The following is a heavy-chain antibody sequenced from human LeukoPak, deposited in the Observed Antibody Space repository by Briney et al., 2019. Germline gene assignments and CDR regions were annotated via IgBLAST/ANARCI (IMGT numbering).Heavy chain of an antibody. D-gene: IGHD2-15*01. CDR2: INWNSGSM. CDR1: GFTFDDYA. CDR3: AKSSSPYIIVVITSPPLDY. V-gene: IGHV3-9*01. Sequence: PGGSLRLSCAASGFTFDDYAMHWVRQAPGKGLEWVSGINWNSGSMGYADSVKGRFTISRDNAKNSLYLQMNSLRTEDTALYYCAKSSSPYIIVVITSPPLDYWGQGTLVTVSS. J-gene: IGHJ4*02.